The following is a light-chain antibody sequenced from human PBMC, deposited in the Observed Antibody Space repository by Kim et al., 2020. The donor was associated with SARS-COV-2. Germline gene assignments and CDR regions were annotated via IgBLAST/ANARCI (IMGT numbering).Light chain of an antibody. V-gene: IGLV2-14*03. J-gene: IGLJ3*02. CDR3: SSYTSSSTWV. CDR1: SSDVGGYNH. CDR2: DVS. Sequence: GPSITISCTGTSSDVGGYNHVSWYQQHPGKAPKLMIYDVSNRPSGVSKRFSGSKSGNTASLTISGLQAEDEADYYCSSYTSSSTWVFGGGTQLTVL.